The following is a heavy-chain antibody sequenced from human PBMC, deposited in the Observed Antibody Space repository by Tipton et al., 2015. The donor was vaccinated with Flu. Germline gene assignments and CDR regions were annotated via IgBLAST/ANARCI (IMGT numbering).Heavy chain of an antibody. D-gene: IGHD1-26*01. Sequence: TLSLTCAVYGGSFSGYYWSWIRQSPGKGLEWIGEINQSGRPNYNPSLKNRVTISVDTSKNQFSLSLTSVTAADTAMYYCAGGSWEVRFDPWGQGTLVTVSS. CDR3: AGGSWEVRFDP. CDR2: INQSGRP. CDR1: GGSFSGYY. J-gene: IGHJ5*02. V-gene: IGHV4-34*01.